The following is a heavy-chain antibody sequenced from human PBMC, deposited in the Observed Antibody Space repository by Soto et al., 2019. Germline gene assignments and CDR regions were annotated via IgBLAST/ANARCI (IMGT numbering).Heavy chain of an antibody. J-gene: IGHJ3*02. CDR2: IIPILGIA. D-gene: IGHD5-12*01. Sequence: GASVKVSCKASGGTFSSYTISWVRQAPGQGLEWMGRIIPILGIANYAQKFQGRVTITADKSTSTAYMELSSLRSEDTAVYYCARDVSTVFSGYDWENAFDIWGQGTMVTVSS. V-gene: IGHV1-69*04. CDR3: ARDVSTVFSGYDWENAFDI. CDR1: GGTFSSYT.